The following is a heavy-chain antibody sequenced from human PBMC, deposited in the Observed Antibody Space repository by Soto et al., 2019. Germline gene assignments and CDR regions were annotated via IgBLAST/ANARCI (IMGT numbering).Heavy chain of an antibody. Sequence: QVQLVQSGAEVKKPGASVKVSCKASGYTFTSYGISWVRQAPGQGLEWMGWISAYNGNTNYAQKLQGRVTMTTDTSARTGDMELRSVRADDRAVYYWARGTTVETGSYWGQGSLVTVS. CDR2: ISAYNGNT. CDR1: GYTFTSYG. J-gene: IGHJ4*02. V-gene: IGHV1-18*01. CDR3: ARGTTVETGSY. D-gene: IGHD4-17*01.